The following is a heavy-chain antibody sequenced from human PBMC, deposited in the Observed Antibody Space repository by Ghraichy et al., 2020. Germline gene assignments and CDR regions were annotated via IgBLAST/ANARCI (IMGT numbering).Heavy chain of an antibody. D-gene: IGHD3-22*01. Sequence: SETPSLTCTVSGGSIYSYYWNWIRQPPGKGLEWIGYIYYSGSTNYSPSLKSRVTISVDTSKNQFSLKLSSVTAADTAVYYCARWDYSDSSGYFDYWGQGTLVTVSS. CDR1: GGSIYSYY. CDR3: ARWDYSDSSGYFDY. V-gene: IGHV4-59*01. CDR2: IYYSGST. J-gene: IGHJ4*02.